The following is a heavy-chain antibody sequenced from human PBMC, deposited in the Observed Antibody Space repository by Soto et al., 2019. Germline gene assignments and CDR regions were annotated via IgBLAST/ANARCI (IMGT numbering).Heavy chain of an antibody. CDR3: ARGRGYCSGGSCDHWYFDL. CDR1: GVTFSSYA. J-gene: IGHJ2*01. Sequence: EGSLRLSCSASGVTFSSYAMSWVRQAPGKGLEWVSAISGSGGSTYYADSVKGRFTISRDNSKNTLYLQMNSLRAEDTAVYYCARGRGYCSGGSCDHWYFDLWGRGTLVTVSS. V-gene: IGHV3-23*01. CDR2: ISGSGGST. D-gene: IGHD2-15*01.